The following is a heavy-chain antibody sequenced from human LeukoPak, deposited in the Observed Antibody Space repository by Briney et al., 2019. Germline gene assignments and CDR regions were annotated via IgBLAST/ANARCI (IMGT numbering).Heavy chain of an antibody. J-gene: IGHJ6*02. CDR3: AKAGKYYDFWSGYYYYGMDV. CDR2: MNPNSGNT. D-gene: IGHD3-3*01. V-gene: IGHV1-8*02. Sequence: ASVKVSCKASGGTFSSYAISWVRQAPGQGLEWMGWMNPNSGNTGYAQKFQGRVTMTRNTSISTAYMELSSLRSEDTAVYYCAKAGKYYDFWSGYYYYGMDVWGQGTTVTVSS. CDR1: GGTFSSYA.